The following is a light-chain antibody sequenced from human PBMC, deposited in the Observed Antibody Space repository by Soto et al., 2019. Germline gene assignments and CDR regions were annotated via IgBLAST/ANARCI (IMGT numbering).Light chain of an antibody. CDR3: QQYGSSPFT. CDR1: QSVSSSF. J-gene: IGKJ3*01. CDR2: GAS. V-gene: IGKV3-20*01. Sequence: EIVLTQSPGTLSLSPGERATLSCRASQSVSSSFLAWYQQKPGQSPRLLIYGASSRATGIPDRFSGSGSGTDFILIISSLEPGDFAVYYCQQYGSSPFTFGPGTKVDI.